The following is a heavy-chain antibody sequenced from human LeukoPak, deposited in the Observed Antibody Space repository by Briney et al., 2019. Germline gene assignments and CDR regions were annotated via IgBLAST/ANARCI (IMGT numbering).Heavy chain of an antibody. D-gene: IGHD4-11*01. CDR3: TREPDYSNSEYFGY. V-gene: IGHV3-48*03. CDR1: GFTFSSYE. CDR2: ISNSGSTT. Sequence: PGGSLRLSCAASGFTFSSYEMNWVRQAPGKGLEWVSYISNSGSTTYYADSAKGRFTISRDNAKKSLYLQMSSLRAEDTAVYYCTREPDYSNSEYFGYWGQGTLVTVSS. J-gene: IGHJ4*02.